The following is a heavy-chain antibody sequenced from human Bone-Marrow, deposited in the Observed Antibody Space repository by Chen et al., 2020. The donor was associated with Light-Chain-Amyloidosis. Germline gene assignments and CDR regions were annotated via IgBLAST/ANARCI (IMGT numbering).Heavy chain of an antibody. V-gene: IGHV5-51*01. CDR2: IYPDDSDA. J-gene: IGHJ4*02. Sequence: EVQLEQSGPEVKKPGESLKIPCKGSGYTFPNYWIGWVLQMPGKGLEWMGVIYPDDSDARYSPSLEGQVTISADKSITTAYLQWRSLKASDTAMYYCARRRDGYNFDYWGQGTLVTVSS. CDR3: ARRRDGYNFDY. CDR1: GYTFPNYW. D-gene: IGHD5-12*01.